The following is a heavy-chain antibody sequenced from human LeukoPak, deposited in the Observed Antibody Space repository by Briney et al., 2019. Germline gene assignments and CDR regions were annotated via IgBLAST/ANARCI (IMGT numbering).Heavy chain of an antibody. CDR1: GFTFSGYA. Sequence: PGGSLRLSCAASGFTFSGYAMHWVRQAPGKGLEWVTVISYDGTNKYYADSVKGRFTISRDNSKSTLYVQMNSLRPEDTAVYYCARTAGDDSSGYYFDYRGQGTLVTVSS. CDR3: ARTAGDDSSGYYFDY. CDR2: ISYDGTNK. D-gene: IGHD3-22*01. V-gene: IGHV3-30-3*01. J-gene: IGHJ4*02.